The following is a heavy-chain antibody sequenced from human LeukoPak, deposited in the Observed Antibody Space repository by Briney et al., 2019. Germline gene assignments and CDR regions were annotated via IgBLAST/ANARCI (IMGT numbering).Heavy chain of an antibody. J-gene: IGHJ6*03. CDR1: GYSISSGYY. CDR2: INHSGST. V-gene: IGHV4-38-2*02. Sequence: SETLSLTCAVSGYSISSGYYWGWIRQPPGKGLEWIGEINHSGSTNYNPSLKSRVTISVDTSKNQFSLKLSSVTAADTAVYYCARDRDYGEIGYYYYYMDVWGKGTTVTVSS. D-gene: IGHD4-17*01. CDR3: ARDRDYGEIGYYYYYMDV.